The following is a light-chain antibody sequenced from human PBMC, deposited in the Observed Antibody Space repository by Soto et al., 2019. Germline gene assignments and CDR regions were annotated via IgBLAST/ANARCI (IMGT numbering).Light chain of an antibody. V-gene: IGLV2-14*01. CDR1: SSDVGAHDF. J-gene: IGLJ2*01. CDR2: EVT. Sequence: QSVLTQPASVSGSPGQWITISCSGTSSDVGAHDFVSWYQHHADKAPKVIIFEVTQRPSGVSDRFSGSKAGNTASLTISGLQAEDEADYYCNSYTLSKTVIFGGGTKLTVL. CDR3: NSYTLSKTVI.